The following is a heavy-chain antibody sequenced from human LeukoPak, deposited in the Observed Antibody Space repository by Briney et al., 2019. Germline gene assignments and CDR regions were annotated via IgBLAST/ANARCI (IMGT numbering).Heavy chain of an antibody. CDR2: INPSGGGT. J-gene: IGHJ4*02. Sequence: GASVKVSCKASGYTFTSYYMHWVRQAPGQGLEWMGIINPSGGGTSYAQKFQGRVTMTRDTSTSTVYMELSSLRSEDTAVYSCARDTTEWERRFDYWGQGTLVTVSS. CDR1: GYTFTSYY. V-gene: IGHV1-46*01. CDR3: ARDTTEWERRFDY. D-gene: IGHD1-26*01.